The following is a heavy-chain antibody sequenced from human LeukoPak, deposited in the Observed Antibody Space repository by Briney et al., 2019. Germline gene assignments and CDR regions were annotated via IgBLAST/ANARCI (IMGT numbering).Heavy chain of an antibody. CDR1: GYTFTSYG. CDR3: ARVEARRSDSIGYYDY. CDR2: ISAYNGNT. D-gene: IGHD3-22*01. V-gene: IGHV1-18*01. Sequence: GASVKVSCKASGYTFTSYGISWVRQAPGQGLEWMGWISAYNGNTNYAQKLQGRVTMTTDTSTSTDYMELRSLRSDDTAVYYCARVEARRSDSIGYYDYWGQGTLVTVSS. J-gene: IGHJ4*02.